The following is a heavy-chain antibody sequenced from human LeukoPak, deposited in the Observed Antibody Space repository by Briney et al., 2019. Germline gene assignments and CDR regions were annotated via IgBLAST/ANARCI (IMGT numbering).Heavy chain of an antibody. J-gene: IGHJ4*02. V-gene: IGHV3-48*01. CDR2: ISSSSSTI. D-gene: IGHD3-3*01. CDR1: GFTFSSYS. CDR3: ARAPRGGLYDFWSGYRRSHYFDY. Sequence: PGGSLRLSCAASGFTFSSYSMNWVRQAPGKGLEWVSYISSSSSTIYYADSVKGRFTISRDNAKNSLYLQMNSLRAEDTAVYYCARAPRGGLYDFWSGYRRSHYFDYWGQGTLVTVSS.